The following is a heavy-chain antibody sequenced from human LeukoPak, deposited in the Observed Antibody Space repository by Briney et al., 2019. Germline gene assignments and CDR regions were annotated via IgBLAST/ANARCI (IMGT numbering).Heavy chain of an antibody. CDR3: AKDFIQNYYGSGSYYITPGGYAFDI. V-gene: IGHV3-64*01. CDR1: GFTFSDYA. J-gene: IGHJ3*02. D-gene: IGHD3-10*01. Sequence: PGGSLRLSCAASGFTFSDYAMHWVRQAPGKELGYVSAISSNGGSIHYANSVKGRFTISRDNSKNTLYLQMNSLRAEDTAVYYCAKDFIQNYYGSGSYYITPGGYAFDIWGQGTMVTVSS. CDR2: ISSNGGSI.